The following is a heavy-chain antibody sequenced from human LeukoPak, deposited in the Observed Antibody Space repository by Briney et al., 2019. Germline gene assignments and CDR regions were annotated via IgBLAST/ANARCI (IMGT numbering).Heavy chain of an antibody. J-gene: IGHJ5*02. CDR2: MNPNSGNT. CDR3: ARGPRYCTNGVCYFNWFDP. CDR1: GYTFTSYD. V-gene: IGHV1-8*03. Sequence: ASVKVSCKASGYTFTSYDINWVRQATGQGLEWMGWMNPNSGNTGYAQKFQGRVTITRNTSISTAYMELSSLRSEDTAVYYCARGPRYCTNGVCYFNWFDPWGQGTLVTVSS. D-gene: IGHD2-8*01.